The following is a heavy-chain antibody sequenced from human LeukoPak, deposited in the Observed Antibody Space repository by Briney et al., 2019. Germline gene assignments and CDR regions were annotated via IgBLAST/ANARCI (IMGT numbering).Heavy chain of an antibody. CDR1: GFTFSNYA. Sequence: QPGGSLRLSCAASGFTFSNYAMSWVRQAPGKGLEWVSGISGSGGSTYYADSVKGRFTISRDNSKNTLYLQMNSLRAEDTAVYYCAKVSLGGFTIPVYWGQGTLVTVSS. D-gene: IGHD3-3*01. J-gene: IGHJ4*02. V-gene: IGHV3-23*01. CDR3: AKVSLGGFTIPVY. CDR2: ISGSGGST.